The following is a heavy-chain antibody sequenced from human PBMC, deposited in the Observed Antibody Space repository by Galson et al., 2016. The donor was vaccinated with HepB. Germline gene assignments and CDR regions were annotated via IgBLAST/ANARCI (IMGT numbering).Heavy chain of an antibody. CDR3: TRDRGGLFTTNWDYFDK. V-gene: IGHV3-74*01. CDR2: INTDGTKT. J-gene: IGHJ4*02. CDR1: GFTFSNYW. D-gene: IGHD1-1*01. Sequence: SLRLSCAASGFTFSNYWMHWVRQVPGKGLVWVSHINTDGTKTTYADSVRGRFTISRDNAKNTLFLQMDGLGAEDTAVYYCTRDRGGLFTTNWDYFDKWGQGTLATVSP.